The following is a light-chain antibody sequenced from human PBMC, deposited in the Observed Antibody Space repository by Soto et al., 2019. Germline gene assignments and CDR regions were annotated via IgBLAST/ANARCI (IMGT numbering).Light chain of an antibody. V-gene: IGKV3-11*01. CDR3: QLRSNWPPSLT. CDR1: QSVSSY. J-gene: IGKJ4*01. Sequence: EILLTQSPATLSLSPGERATLSCRASQSVSSYFAWYQQKPGQAPRLLIYDASNRATGIPPRFSGSGSGTDFTLTLSSLEPEDFAVYYCQLRSNWPPSLTFGGGTKVEIK. CDR2: DAS.